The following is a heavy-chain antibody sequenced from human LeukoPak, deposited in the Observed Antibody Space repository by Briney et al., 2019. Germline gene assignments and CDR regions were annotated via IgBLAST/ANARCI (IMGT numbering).Heavy chain of an antibody. V-gene: IGHV3-7*01. D-gene: IGHD3-3*01. CDR1: GFTFSSYW. CDR2: IKQDGSEK. Sequence: GGSLRLSCAASGFTFSSYWMSWVRQAPGKGLEWVANIKQDGSEKYYVDSVKGRFTISRDNAKNSLYLQMNSLRAEDTAVYYCARGSTLRFLEWPFDYWGQGTLVTVSP. J-gene: IGHJ4*02. CDR3: ARGSTLRFLEWPFDY.